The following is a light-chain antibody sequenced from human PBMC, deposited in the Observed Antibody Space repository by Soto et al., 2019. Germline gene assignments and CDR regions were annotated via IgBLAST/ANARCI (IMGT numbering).Light chain of an antibody. CDR3: GAWDDSLNSFL. CDR2: GNT. J-gene: IGLJ1*01. CDR1: SSNLGAGYD. V-gene: IGLV1-40*01. Sequence: QSVLTQPPSVSGAPGQRVTISCTGSSSNLGAGYDAHWFQFLPGTAPKLLIYGNTNRPSGVPDRFSGSKSATSASLAITGLQSEDEAEYYCGAWDDSLNSFLFAAGTKVTVL.